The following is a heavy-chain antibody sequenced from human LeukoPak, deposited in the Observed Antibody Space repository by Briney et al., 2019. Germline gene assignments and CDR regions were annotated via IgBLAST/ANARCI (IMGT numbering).Heavy chain of an antibody. J-gene: IGHJ4*02. V-gene: IGHV4-59*01. CDR2: IYYSGST. Sequence: PSETLSLTCTVSGGSISSYYWSWIRQPPGKGPEWIGYIYYSGSTNYNPSFKSRVTISVDTSKNRTSLKLTSVTAADAAVYYCARGSGWYGYWGQGTLVTVSS. D-gene: IGHD6-19*01. CDR3: ARGSGWYGY. CDR1: GGSISSYY.